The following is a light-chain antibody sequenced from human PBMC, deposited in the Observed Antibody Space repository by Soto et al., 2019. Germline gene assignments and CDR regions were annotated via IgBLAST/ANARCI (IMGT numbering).Light chain of an antibody. CDR3: QHTTDFP. CDR2: DVS. J-gene: IGKJ2*01. V-gene: IGKV1-5*01. CDR1: SSKW. Sequence: DIQMTQSPSTLAASVGDTVTMTCRSSSKWLAWYQKKPGKAPNLLIYDVSNLERGVPPRFSGSTSGAESTLTITGLQPDDLGTYYCQHTTDFPFGQGTKVEIK.